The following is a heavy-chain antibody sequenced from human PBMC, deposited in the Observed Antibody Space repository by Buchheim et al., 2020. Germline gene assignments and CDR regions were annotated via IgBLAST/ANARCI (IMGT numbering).Heavy chain of an antibody. D-gene: IGHD3-3*01. CDR1: GFTFSSYA. Sequence: QVQLVESGGGVVQPGRSLRLSCAASGFTFSSYAMHWVRQAPGKGLEWVAVISYDGSNKYYADSVKGRFTISRDNSKNTLYLQMNSLRAEDTAVYYCARDHSEVWSGYYVEFSPNGMDVWGQGTT. V-gene: IGHV3-30-3*01. CDR2: ISYDGSNK. J-gene: IGHJ6*02. CDR3: ARDHSEVWSGYYVEFSPNGMDV.